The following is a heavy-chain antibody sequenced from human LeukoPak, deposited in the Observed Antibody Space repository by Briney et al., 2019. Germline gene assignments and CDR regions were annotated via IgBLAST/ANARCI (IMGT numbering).Heavy chain of an antibody. J-gene: IGHJ4*02. V-gene: IGHV3-23*01. CDR3: AKPLEKYTYGGNFDY. CDR2: ISSSADST. Sequence: GGSLRLSCEASGFTFSSYAMSWVHQAPGKGLAWVSVISSSADSTYYADSVKGRFTISRDNSKNTLYLQMNNLRAEDTAVYYCAKPLEKYTYGGNFDYWGQGLLVTVSS. CDR1: GFTFSSYA. D-gene: IGHD4-23*01.